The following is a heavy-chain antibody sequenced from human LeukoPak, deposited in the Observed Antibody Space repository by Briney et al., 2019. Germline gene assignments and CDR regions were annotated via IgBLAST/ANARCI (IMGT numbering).Heavy chain of an antibody. CDR2: SSPYNGNT. CDR3: ARGGTSGWRTPNDDY. V-gene: IGHV1-18*01. J-gene: IGHJ4*02. D-gene: IGHD6-19*01. Sequence: GASVKVSCKASGYTFTTYGISWVRQAPGQGLEWMVWSSPYNGNTNYAQKLRGRVTMTTDTSTSTACMELRSLRSDDTAVYYCARGGTSGWRTPNDDYWGQGTLVTVSS. CDR1: GYTFTTYG.